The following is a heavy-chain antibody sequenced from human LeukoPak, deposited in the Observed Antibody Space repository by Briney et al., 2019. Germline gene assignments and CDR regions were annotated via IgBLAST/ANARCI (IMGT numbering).Heavy chain of an antibody. CDR3: ARGHMITFGGVSPGFDY. CDR1: GGSFSGYY. D-gene: IGHD3-16*01. CDR2: INHSGST. V-gene: IGHV4-34*01. J-gene: IGHJ4*02. Sequence: PSETLSLTCAVYGGSFSGYYWSWIRQPPGKGLEWIGEINHSGSTNYNPSLKSRVTISVDTSKNQFSLKLSSVTAADTAVYYCARGHMITFGGVSPGFDYWGQGTLVTVSS.